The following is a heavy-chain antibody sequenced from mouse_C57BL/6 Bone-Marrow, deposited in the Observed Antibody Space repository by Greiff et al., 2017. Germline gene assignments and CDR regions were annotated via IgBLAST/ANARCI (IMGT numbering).Heavy chain of an antibody. CDR1: GFNFKDYC. J-gene: IGHJ4*01. CDR3: TPGGCAMDN. Sequence: VQLQQSGAELVRPGASVKLSCTASGFNFKDYCMHWVKQRPEQGPEWIGRIDPEDGDTEYASKFQGKATMTADTSSNTAYLQLSSLTSEATAVYYCTPGGCAMDNWGQGTSVTVSS. V-gene: IGHV14-1*01. CDR2: IDPEDGDT.